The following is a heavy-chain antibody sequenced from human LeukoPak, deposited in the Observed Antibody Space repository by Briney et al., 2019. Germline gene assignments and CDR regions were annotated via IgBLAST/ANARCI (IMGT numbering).Heavy chain of an antibody. CDR2: INGSGGST. D-gene: IGHD2-2*01. CDR3: AKDSRRAISNAFDI. J-gene: IGHJ3*02. V-gene: IGHV3-23*01. Sequence: GGSLRLSCAASGFTFSSYAMSWVRQAPGKELEWVSAINGSGGSTYYAYSVKGRFTISRDNSKNTLYLQMNSLRAEDTAVYYCAKDSRRAISNAFDIWGQGTMVTVSS. CDR1: GFTFSSYA.